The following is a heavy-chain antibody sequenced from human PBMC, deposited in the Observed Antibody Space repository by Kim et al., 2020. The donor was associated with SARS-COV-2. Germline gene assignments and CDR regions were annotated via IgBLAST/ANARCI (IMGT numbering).Heavy chain of an antibody. Sequence: SETLSLTCTVSGYSISSGYYWGWIRQPPGKGLEWIGSIYHSGSTYYNPSLKSRVTISVDTSKNQFSLKLSSVTAADTAVYYCARDKGTDYYYYYGMDVWGQGTTVTVSS. CDR2: IYHSGST. CDR3: ARDKGTDYYYYYGMDV. J-gene: IGHJ6*02. V-gene: IGHV4-38-2*02. CDR1: GYSISSGYY.